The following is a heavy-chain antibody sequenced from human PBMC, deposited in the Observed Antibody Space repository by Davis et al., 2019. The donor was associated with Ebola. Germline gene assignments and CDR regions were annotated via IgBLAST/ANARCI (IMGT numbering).Heavy chain of an antibody. J-gene: IGHJ5*02. Sequence: GSLRLSCAGSGFNFRKYAMAWIRQTPGKGLEWIGEVYHSGSTNYNPSLISRVTISVDKSKNQFSLRLTSVTAADTAIYYCARNMETIVRGVRYTWFDPWGQGILVTVSS. CDR3: ARNMETIVRGVRYTWFDP. CDR1: GFNFRKYA. V-gene: IGHV4-4*02. CDR2: VYHSGST. D-gene: IGHD2/OR15-2a*01.